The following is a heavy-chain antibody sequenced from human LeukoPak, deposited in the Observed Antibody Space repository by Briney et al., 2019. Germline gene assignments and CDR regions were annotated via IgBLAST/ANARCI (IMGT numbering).Heavy chain of an antibody. J-gene: IGHJ5*02. V-gene: IGHV4-4*07. Sequence: PSETLSLTCTVSGGSISSYYWSWIRQPARKGLEWIGRIYTSGSTNYNPSLKSRVTMSVDTSKNQFSLKLSSVTAADTAVYYCARDQDDILTDYWFDPWGQGTLVTVSS. D-gene: IGHD3-9*01. CDR1: GGSISSYY. CDR2: IYTSGST. CDR3: ARDQDDILTDYWFDP.